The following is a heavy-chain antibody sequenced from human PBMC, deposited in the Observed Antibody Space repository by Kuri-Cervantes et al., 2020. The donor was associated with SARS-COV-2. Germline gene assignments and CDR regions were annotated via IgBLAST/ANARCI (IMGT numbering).Heavy chain of an antibody. V-gene: IGHV3-11*03. Sequence: GESLKISCAASGFTFSDYYMSWIRQAPGKGLEWVSYISSSSSYTNDADSVKGRFTISRDNAKNSLYLQMNSLRAEDTAVYYCAVIQNSGSYSTRSSYFDYWGQGTLVTVSS. CDR3: AVIQNSGSYSTRSSYFDY. CDR1: GFTFSDYY. CDR2: ISSSSSYT. J-gene: IGHJ4*02. D-gene: IGHD1-26*01.